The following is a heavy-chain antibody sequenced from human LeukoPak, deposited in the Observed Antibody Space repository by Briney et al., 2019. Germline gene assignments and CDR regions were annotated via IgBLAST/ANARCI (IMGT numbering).Heavy chain of an antibody. CDR2: IYYSGTT. Sequence: KPSETLSLTCTVSGGSISSYYWSWIRQPPGKGLEWIGYIYYSGTTNYNPSLKGRVTMSVDTSENQFSLKLSSVTAADTAVYYCAREDRGGSRWYQFDSWGQGTLVTVSS. CDR3: AREDRGGSRWYQFDS. D-gene: IGHD6-13*01. CDR1: GGSISSYY. V-gene: IGHV4-59*01. J-gene: IGHJ4*02.